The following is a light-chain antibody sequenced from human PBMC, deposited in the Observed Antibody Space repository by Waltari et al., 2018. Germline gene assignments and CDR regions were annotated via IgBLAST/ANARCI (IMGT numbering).Light chain of an antibody. CDR1: NSNIGAGYY. V-gene: IGLV1-40*01. Sequence: QSVLTQPPSASGAPGQRVTISCTGSNSNIGAGYYVSWYQQFPGTAPKLLTYENNQRPSWVSALFSGSKSGTSASLTITGLQSGDEADYYCSAWDNSLTNALFGGGTRLTVL. J-gene: IGLJ2*01. CDR3: SAWDNSLTNAL. CDR2: ENN.